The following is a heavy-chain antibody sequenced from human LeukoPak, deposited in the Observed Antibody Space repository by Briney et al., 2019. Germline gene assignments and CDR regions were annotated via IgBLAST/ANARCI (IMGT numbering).Heavy chain of an antibody. CDR2: IKPDESEK. CDR3: AKWGPYDILTGRIN. V-gene: IGHV3-7*03. CDR1: RFTFSNYG. J-gene: IGHJ4*02. Sequence: GGSLRLSCAASRFTFSNYGVNWVRQAPGKGLEWVANIKPDESEKYYVGSVEGRFTISRDNAKNSLYLQMNSLRAEDTAVYYCAKWGPYDILTGRINWGQGTLVTVSS. D-gene: IGHD3-9*01.